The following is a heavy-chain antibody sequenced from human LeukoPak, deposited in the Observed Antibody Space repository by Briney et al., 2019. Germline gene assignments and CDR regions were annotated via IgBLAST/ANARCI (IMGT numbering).Heavy chain of an antibody. CDR3: ARGVDGDYYYYYMDV. CDR1: GGSISFY. CDR2: IDVSGSTENRGST. D-gene: IGHD5-24*01. V-gene: IGHV4-4*07. J-gene: IGHJ6*03. Sequence: PSETLSLTCTVSGGSISFYWSWIRQPAGKGLEWIGRIDVSGSTENRGSTDYNPSLQSRVIISVDKSKNQFSLSLSSVTAADTAVYYCARGVDGDYYYYYMDVWGKGTTVTVSS.